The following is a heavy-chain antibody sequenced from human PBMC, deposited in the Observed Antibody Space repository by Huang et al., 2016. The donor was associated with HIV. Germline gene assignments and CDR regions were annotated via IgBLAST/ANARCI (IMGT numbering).Heavy chain of an antibody. Sequence: QVQLVQSGAELKKPGASVKVSCKASGNTFTNSAFSWVRQAPGQGLEWMGWISANNGDTNYAQKFQARITMTTDRSTSTGYLELRSLTKDDTAVYFCASPEPSSTNLWGLDYWGQGALVTV. CDR1: GNTFTNSA. D-gene: IGHD2-8*01. CDR2: ISANNGDT. V-gene: IGHV1-18*04. J-gene: IGHJ4*02. CDR3: ASPEPSSTNLWGLDY.